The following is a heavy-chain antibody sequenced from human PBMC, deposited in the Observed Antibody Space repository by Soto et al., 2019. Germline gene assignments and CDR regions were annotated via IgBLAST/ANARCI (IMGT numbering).Heavy chain of an antibody. CDR3: AKDRMDPPLPYYYGMDV. J-gene: IGHJ6*02. Sequence: GGSLRLSCAASGFTFSSYGMHWVRQAPGKGLKWVAVISYDGSNKYYADSVKGRFTISRDNSKNTLYLQMSSLRAEDTAVYYCAKDRMDPPLPYYYGMDVWGQGTTVTV. CDR1: GFTFSSYG. V-gene: IGHV3-30*18. D-gene: IGHD2-15*01. CDR2: ISYDGSNK.